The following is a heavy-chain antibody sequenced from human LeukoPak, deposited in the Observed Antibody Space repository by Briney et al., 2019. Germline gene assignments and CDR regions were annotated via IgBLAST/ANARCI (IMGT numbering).Heavy chain of an antibody. CDR1: GGTFSSYA. D-gene: IGHD5-18*01. CDR3: AGRIQQTIYYYYYGMDV. CDR2: IIPIFGTA. Sequence: SVKVSCKASGGTFSSYAISWVRQAPGQGLEWMGGIIPIFGTANYAQKFQGRVTITADESTSTAYMELSSLRSEDTAVYYCAGRIQQTIYYYYYGMDVWGQGTTVTVSS. J-gene: IGHJ6*02. V-gene: IGHV1-69*13.